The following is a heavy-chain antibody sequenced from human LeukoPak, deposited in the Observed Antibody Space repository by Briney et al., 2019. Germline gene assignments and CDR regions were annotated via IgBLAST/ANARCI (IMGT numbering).Heavy chain of an antibody. CDR3: ARGPLRYFDY. J-gene: IGHJ4*02. V-gene: IGHV6-1*01. D-gene: IGHD4-17*01. Sequence: SQTLSPTCAISGDSVSSNSTTWNWIMQSPSRGLEWLGRTYYRSKWYFDYAVAVKSRITINPDTSKNQFSLQLNSVTPEDTAVYYCARGPLRYFDYWGQGSLVTVSS. CDR1: GDSVSSNSTT. CDR2: TYYRSKWYF.